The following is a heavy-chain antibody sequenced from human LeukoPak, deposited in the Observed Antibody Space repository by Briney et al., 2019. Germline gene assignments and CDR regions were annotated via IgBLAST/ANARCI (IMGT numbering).Heavy chain of an antibody. J-gene: IGHJ6*03. Sequence: PSETLSLTCSVSGGSIRDFYLTWIRQPPGKGLEWVGYIYTWSTNYSPSLRGRVIMSVDTSRNQFSLNLTSVTPADTAVYFCARLGDEIAVSGLKYYHYSHTDVWGSGTTVAVSS. D-gene: IGHD6-19*01. CDR1: GGSIRDFY. CDR3: ARLGDEIAVSGLKYYHYSHTDV. CDR2: IYTWST. V-gene: IGHV4-59*01.